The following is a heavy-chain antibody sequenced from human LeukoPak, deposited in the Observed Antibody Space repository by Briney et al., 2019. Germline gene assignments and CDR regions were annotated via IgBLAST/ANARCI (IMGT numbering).Heavy chain of an antibody. Sequence: SETLSLTCTVSGGSISSSSYYWGWIRQPPGKGLEWIGSIYYSGSTYYNPSLKSRVTISVDTSKNQFSLKLSSVTAADTAVYYCARLHDYVWGSYRYAVSYYFDYWGQGTLVTVSS. CDR1: GGSISSSSYY. CDR2: IYYSGST. D-gene: IGHD3-16*02. J-gene: IGHJ4*02. CDR3: ARLHDYVWGSYRYAVSYYFDY. V-gene: IGHV4-39*01.